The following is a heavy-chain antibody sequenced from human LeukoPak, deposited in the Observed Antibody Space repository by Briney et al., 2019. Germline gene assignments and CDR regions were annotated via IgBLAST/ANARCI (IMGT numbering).Heavy chain of an antibody. J-gene: IGHJ3*02. D-gene: IGHD4-11*01. CDR2: ISSSGSTI. Sequence: GGSVRLSCAASGFTFSDYYMSWIRQAPGKGLEWVSYISSSGSTIYYADSVKGRFTISRDNAKNSLYLQMNSLRAEDTAVYYCARPYSNYALTAFDIWGQGTMVTVSS. V-gene: IGHV3-11*04. CDR3: ARPYSNYALTAFDI. CDR1: GFTFSDYY.